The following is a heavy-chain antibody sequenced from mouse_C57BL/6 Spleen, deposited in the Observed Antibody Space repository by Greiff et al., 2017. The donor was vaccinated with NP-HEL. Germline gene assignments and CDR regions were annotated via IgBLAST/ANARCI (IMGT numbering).Heavy chain of an antibody. CDR2: IDPSDSET. CDR1: GYTFTSYW. J-gene: IGHJ4*01. CDR3: ARGDYGSSRYAMDY. V-gene: IGHV1-52*01. Sequence: QVQLQQPGAELVRPGSSVKLSCKASGYTFTSYWMHWVKQRPIHGLEWIGNIDPSDSETHYNQKFKDKATLTVDKSSSTAYMQLSSLTSEDSAVYYCARGDYGSSRYAMDYWGQGTSVTVSS. D-gene: IGHD1-1*01.